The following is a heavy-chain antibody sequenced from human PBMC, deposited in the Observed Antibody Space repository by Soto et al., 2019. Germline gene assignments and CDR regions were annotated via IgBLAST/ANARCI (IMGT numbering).Heavy chain of an antibody. D-gene: IGHD1-7*01. J-gene: IGHJ6*02. V-gene: IGHV3-30*18. CDR2: ISYDGSNK. Sequence: QVQLVESGGGVVQPGRSLRLSCAASGFTFSSYGMHWVRQAPGKGLEWVAVISYDGSNKYYADSVKGRFTISRDNSKNTLYLQMSSLSAEDTAVYYCAKQGRLELDGHYYYGMDVWGQGTTVTVSS. CDR3: AKQGRLELDGHYYYGMDV. CDR1: GFTFSSYG.